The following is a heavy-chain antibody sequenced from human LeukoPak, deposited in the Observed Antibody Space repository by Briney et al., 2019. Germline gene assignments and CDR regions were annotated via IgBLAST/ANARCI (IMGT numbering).Heavy chain of an antibody. CDR2: ISGSGGST. CDR3: ARYIVVVPAARWFDP. Sequence: PTGGSLRLSCAASGFTFSDYSMNWVRQAPGKGLEWVSAISGSGGSTYYADSVKGRFTISRDNSKNTLYLQMNSLRAEDTAVYYCARYIVVVPAARWFDPWGQGTLVTVSS. CDR1: GFTFSDYS. V-gene: IGHV3-23*01. J-gene: IGHJ5*02. D-gene: IGHD2-2*01.